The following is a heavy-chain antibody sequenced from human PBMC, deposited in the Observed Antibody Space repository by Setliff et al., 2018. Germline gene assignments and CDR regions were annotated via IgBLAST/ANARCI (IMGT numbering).Heavy chain of an antibody. D-gene: IGHD1-26*01. V-gene: IGHV4-34*01. CDR2: INHSGST. CDR3: ARDNTMVGATDY. J-gene: IGHJ4*02. Sequence: KTSETLSLTCTVYGASFSDYYWGWIRQPPGKGLEWIAEINHSGSTNYNPSLKSRVTISLDRSKNQFSLELSSVTAADTAVYFCARDNTMVGATDYWGLGTLVTVSS. CDR1: GASFSDYY.